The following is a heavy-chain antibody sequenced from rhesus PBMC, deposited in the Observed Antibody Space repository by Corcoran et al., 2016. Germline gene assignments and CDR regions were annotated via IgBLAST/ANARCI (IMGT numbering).Heavy chain of an antibody. D-gene: IGHD4-29*01. CDR3: ARALLYGSSLDV. CDR2: ISGSSGST. V-gene: IGHV4S10*01. CDR1: GGSCSDSYR. J-gene: IGHJ5-1*01. Sequence: QVQLQESGPGVVKPSETLSLTCAVSGGSCSDSYRWSGLRQPPGKGLDWIGYISGSSGSTDYHPSLRSRVTISTDTSKTQFSLKLSSVTAADTAVYYCARALLYGSSLDVWGPGVLVTVSS.